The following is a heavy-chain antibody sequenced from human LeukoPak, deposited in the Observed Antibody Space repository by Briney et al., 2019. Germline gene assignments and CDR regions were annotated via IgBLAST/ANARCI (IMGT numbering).Heavy chain of an antibody. Sequence: SETLSLTCTVSGGSMSNYYWSWIRQPPGKGLEWIGYIYYSGSTNYNPSLRSRVTISVDTSKNQFSLKLSSVTAADTAVYYCTRLQASGATYPDYWGQGILVTVSS. J-gene: IGHJ4*02. CDR1: GGSMSNYY. V-gene: IGHV4-59*01. CDR2: IYYSGST. D-gene: IGHD5-24*01. CDR3: TRLQASGATYPDY.